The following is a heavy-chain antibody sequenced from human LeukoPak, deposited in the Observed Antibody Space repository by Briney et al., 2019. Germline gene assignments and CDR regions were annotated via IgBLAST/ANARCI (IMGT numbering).Heavy chain of an antibody. CDR3: ARSNGRFDY. CDR2: ISGNGDST. V-gene: IGHV3-64*01. D-gene: IGHD2-8*01. CDR1: GFTFSNHA. J-gene: IGHJ4*02. Sequence: PGGSLRLSCAASGFTFSNHAMHWVRQAPGKGLEYVSTISGNGDSTSYANSVKDRFTISRDNSKNTLYLQMGSLRGEVMGIYYCARSNGRFDYWGQGALVTVSS.